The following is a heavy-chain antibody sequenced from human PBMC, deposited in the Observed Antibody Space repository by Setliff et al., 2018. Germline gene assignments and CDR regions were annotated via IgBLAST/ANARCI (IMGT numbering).Heavy chain of an antibody. Sequence: GASVKVSCKASGHIFNSYGISWVRQAPGQGLEWMGTINTGGGSASLVDQFQGRVTMTRDTSTSTIYLELNSLTSDDTAVYYCARGGVAAAGRKGVFEYWGQGTLVTVSS. CDR3: ARGGVAAAGRKGVFEY. D-gene: IGHD6-13*01. J-gene: IGHJ4*02. CDR1: GHIFNSYG. CDR2: INTGGGSA. V-gene: IGHV1-46*02.